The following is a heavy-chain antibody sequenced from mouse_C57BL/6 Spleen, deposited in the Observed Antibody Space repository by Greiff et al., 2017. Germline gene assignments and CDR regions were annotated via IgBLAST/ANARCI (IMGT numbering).Heavy chain of an antibody. J-gene: IGHJ2*01. V-gene: IGHV1-82*01. Sequence: QVQLQQSGPELVKPGASVKISCKASGYAFSSSWMNWVKQRPGKGLEWIGRIYPGDGDTNYNGKFKGKATLTAAKSSSTAYMQLSSLTSEDSAVYFCARYHYFDYWGQGTTLTVSS. CDR2: IYPGDGDT. CDR3: ARYHYFDY. CDR1: GYAFSSSW. D-gene: IGHD1-1*01.